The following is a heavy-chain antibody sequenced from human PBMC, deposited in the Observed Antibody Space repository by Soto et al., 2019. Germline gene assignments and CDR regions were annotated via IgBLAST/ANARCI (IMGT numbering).Heavy chain of an antibody. J-gene: IGHJ3*02. V-gene: IGHV5-51*01. CDR2: IYPGDSDT. CDR1: GYIFTSYW. D-gene: IGHD4-17*01. Sequence: GESLKISCKGSGYIFTSYWIGWVRQMPGKGLEWMGIIYPGDSDTRYSPSFQGQVTISADKSISTAYLQWSSLKASDTAMYYYARTTVTDAFDIWGQGTMVTVSS. CDR3: ARTTVTDAFDI.